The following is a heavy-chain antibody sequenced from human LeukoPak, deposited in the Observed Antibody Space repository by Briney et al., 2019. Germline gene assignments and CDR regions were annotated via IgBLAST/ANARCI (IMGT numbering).Heavy chain of an antibody. CDR2: ISFDGNNE. CDR3: AKGRGWEASYYYYYMDV. D-gene: IGHD1-26*01. Sequence: GGSLRLSCVASGFTFSSFAMHWVRQAPGRGLEWVAVISFDGNNEYYGDSVKGRFAISRDNSKNTLFLQMNSLRPEDTAVYYCAKGRGWEASYYYYYMDVWGKGTTVTISS. CDR1: GFTFSSFA. J-gene: IGHJ6*03. V-gene: IGHV3-30*18.